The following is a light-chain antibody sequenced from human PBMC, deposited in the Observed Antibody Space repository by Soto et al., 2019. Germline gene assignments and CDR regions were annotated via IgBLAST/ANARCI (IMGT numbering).Light chain of an antibody. CDR2: EVS. Sequence: QSALTQPPSASGSPGQSVTISCTGTSSDIGVYNYVSWYQQHPGKAPKLMLYEVSKRPSGVPDRFSGSRSGSSASLAITGLQPEDEADYYCQSYDTSVTGSWVFGGGTKLTVL. V-gene: IGLV2-8*01. J-gene: IGLJ3*02. CDR3: QSYDTSVTGSWV. CDR1: SSDIGVYNY.